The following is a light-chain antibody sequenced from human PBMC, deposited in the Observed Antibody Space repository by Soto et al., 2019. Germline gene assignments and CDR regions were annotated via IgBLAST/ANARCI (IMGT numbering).Light chain of an antibody. CDR3: QSYDNNSDYV. CDR1: SSNIGAGYV. CDR2: SDN. J-gene: IGLJ1*01. Sequence: QSVLTQPPSVSGAPGRRVTISCTGSSSNIGAGYVVHWYQQLPGAAPKLLIFSDNNRPSGVPDRFSGSKSGTSASLAITGLRAEDEADYYCQSYDNNSDYVFGTGTKLTVL. V-gene: IGLV1-40*01.